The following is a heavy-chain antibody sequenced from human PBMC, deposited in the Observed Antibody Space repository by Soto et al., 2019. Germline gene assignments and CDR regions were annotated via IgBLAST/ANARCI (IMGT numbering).Heavy chain of an antibody. V-gene: IGHV3-13*01. D-gene: IGHD6-13*01. CDR1: GFTFSGFD. CDR2: IGTAGDT. Sequence: SLRLSCEASGFTFSGFDMHWVRQPTGKGLEWVSGIGTAGDTYYAVSVKGRFTISRDNAKNSLSLQMNSLRAGDMAVYFCAKSQEIGTHFFDSWGQGTQVTVSS. CDR3: AKSQEIGTHFFDS. J-gene: IGHJ4*02.